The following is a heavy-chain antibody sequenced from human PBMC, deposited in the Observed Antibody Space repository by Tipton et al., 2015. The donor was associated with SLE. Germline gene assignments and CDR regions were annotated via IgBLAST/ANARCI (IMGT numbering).Heavy chain of an antibody. D-gene: IGHD5-24*01. V-gene: IGHV4-39*07. J-gene: IGHJ3*02. CDR3: ARRREMATAHDAFDI. Sequence: TLSLTCNVSGGSISSSFYYWAWIRQPPGKGLEWIGSIYYSGSTYYNPSLKSRVTISVDTSKNQFSLNLNSVTAADTAVYYCARRREMATAHDAFDIWGQGTMVTVSS. CDR2: IYYSGST. CDR1: GGSISSSFYY.